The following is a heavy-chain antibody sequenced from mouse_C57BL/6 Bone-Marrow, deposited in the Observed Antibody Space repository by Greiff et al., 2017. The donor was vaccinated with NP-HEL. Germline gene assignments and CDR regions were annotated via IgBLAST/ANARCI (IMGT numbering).Heavy chain of an antibody. D-gene: IGHD2-3*01. CDR1: GYSITSGYY. V-gene: IGHV3-6*01. Sequence: EVHLVESGPGLVKPSQSLSLTCSVTGYSITSGYYWNWIRQFPGNKLEWMGYISYDGSNNYNPSLKNRISITRDTSKNQFFLKLNSVTTEDTATYYCARDGYCWYFDVWGTGTTVTVSS. CDR3: ARDGYCWYFDV. J-gene: IGHJ1*03. CDR2: ISYDGSN.